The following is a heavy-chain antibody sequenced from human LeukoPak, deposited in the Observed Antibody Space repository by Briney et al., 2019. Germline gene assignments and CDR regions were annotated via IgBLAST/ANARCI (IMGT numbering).Heavy chain of an antibody. Sequence: SETLSLTCTVSGGSISSYYWSWIRQPPGKGLEWIGYIYYSGSTKYNPSLKSRVTISVDTSKNQFSLKLSSVTAADTAVYYCARMSTLPGIYYYYGMDVWAQGTTVTVSS. D-gene: IGHD3-10*01. J-gene: IGHJ6*02. CDR3: ARMSTLPGIYYYYGMDV. CDR2: IYYSGST. V-gene: IGHV4-59*12. CDR1: GGSISSYY.